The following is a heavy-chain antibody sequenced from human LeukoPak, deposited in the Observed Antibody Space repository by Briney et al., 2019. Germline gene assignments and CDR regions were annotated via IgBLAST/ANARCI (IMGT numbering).Heavy chain of an antibody. D-gene: IGHD1-7*01. V-gene: IGHV4-34*01. CDR3: ARHGTINDAFDI. Sequence: SETLSLTCAVYGGSFSDYYWTWIRQPPGKGLEWIGEINHSGSATYSASLKSRVTLSVDTSKNQFSLRLSSMTAADTALYYCARHGTINDAFDIWGQGTMVTVSS. CDR1: GGSFSDYY. CDR2: INHSGSA. J-gene: IGHJ3*02.